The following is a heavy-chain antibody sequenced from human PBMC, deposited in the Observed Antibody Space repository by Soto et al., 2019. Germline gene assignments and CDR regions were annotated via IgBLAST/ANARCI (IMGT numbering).Heavy chain of an antibody. Sequence: EVQLVESGGGLVKPGGSLRLSCAASGFTFSSYSMNWVRQAPGKGLEWVSSISSSSSYIYYADSVKGRFTISRDNAKNSLYLQMNSLRAEDTAVYYCARSRGGDYAIDAFDIWGQGTMVTVSS. CDR2: ISSSSSYI. V-gene: IGHV3-21*01. J-gene: IGHJ3*02. CDR1: GFTFSSYS. D-gene: IGHD4-17*01. CDR3: ARSRGGDYAIDAFDI.